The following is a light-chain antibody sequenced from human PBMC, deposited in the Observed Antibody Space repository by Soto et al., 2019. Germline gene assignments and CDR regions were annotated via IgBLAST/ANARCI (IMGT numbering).Light chain of an antibody. Sequence: SVLTQPASVSGSPGQSITISCTGTSSDVGAYNFVSWHQQHPGKAPKLMIYEVSNRPSGVSSRFSGSKSGNTASLTISGLQAEDEADYYCSSYTSSSTLFGTGPRSPS. CDR1: SSDVGAYNF. J-gene: IGLJ1*01. CDR2: EVS. CDR3: SSYTSSSTL. V-gene: IGLV2-14*01.